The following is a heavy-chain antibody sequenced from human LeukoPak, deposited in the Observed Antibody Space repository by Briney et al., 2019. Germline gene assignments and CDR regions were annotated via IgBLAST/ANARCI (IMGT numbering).Heavy chain of an antibody. Sequence: SETLSLTCTVSGDSINSGNHYWSWIRQPAGKGLEWIGRIYITGSTNYNPSLKSRVTISVDTSKNQFSLKLSSVTAADTAVYYCARGKGTPHYYYYYYMDVWGKGTTVTISS. CDR1: GDSINSGNHY. J-gene: IGHJ6*03. CDR2: IYITGST. V-gene: IGHV4-61*02. CDR3: ARGKGTPHYYYYYYMDV. D-gene: IGHD1-1*01.